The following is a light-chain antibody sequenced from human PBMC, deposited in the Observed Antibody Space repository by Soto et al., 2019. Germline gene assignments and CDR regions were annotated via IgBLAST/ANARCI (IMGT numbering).Light chain of an antibody. Sequence: DIQMTQSPSSLSASVGDRVTITCRASQNINTFLNWYQQKPGIAPKLLIYAASSLQSGVPSRFSGSGSGTDFTLTISSLQPDDFATYYCQQTYSTPYTFGHGTKVEIK. CDR3: QQTYSTPYT. V-gene: IGKV1-39*01. CDR1: QNINTF. CDR2: AAS. J-gene: IGKJ2*01.